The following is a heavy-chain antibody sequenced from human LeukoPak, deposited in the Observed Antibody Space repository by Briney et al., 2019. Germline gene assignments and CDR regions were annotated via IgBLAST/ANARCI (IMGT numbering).Heavy chain of an antibody. CDR2: IYYSGST. CDR3: ARAQYSAGNFDY. CDR1: GGSISSYY. V-gene: IGHV4-59*01. J-gene: IGHJ4*02. Sequence: SETLSLTCTVSGGSISSYYWSWIRQPPGKGLEWIGYIYYSGSTNYNPSLKSRVTISVDTSKNQFSLKLSSVTAADTAVYYCARAQYSAGNFDYWGQGTLVTVSS. D-gene: IGHD6-13*01.